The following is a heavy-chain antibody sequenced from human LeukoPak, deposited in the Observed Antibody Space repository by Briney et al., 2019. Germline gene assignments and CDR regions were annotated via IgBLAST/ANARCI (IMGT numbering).Heavy chain of an antibody. CDR2: IDPSDSYT. CDR3: ATQVRGVIEWFDP. CDR1: GYSLTSYW. V-gene: IGHV5-10-1*01. Sequence: GESLKISCKGSGYSLTSYWISWVRQMPGKGLEWMGRIDPSDSYTNYSPSFQGHVTISADKSISTAYLQWSSLKASDTAMYYCATQVRGVIEWFDPWGQGTLVTVSS. J-gene: IGHJ5*02. D-gene: IGHD3-10*01.